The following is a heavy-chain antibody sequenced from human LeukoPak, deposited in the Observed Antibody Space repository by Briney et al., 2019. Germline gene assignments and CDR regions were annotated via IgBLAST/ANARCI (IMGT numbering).Heavy chain of an antibody. V-gene: IGHV4-39*01. CDR3: ARQGITMIVVANWFDP. Sequence: KPSETLSLTCTVSGGSISSSSYYWGWIRQPPGKGLEWIGSIYYSGSAYYKPSLKSRVTISVDTSKNQFSLKLSSVTAADTAVYYCARQGITMIVVANWFDPWGQGTLVTVSS. D-gene: IGHD3-22*01. CDR1: GGSISSSSYY. CDR2: IYYSGSA. J-gene: IGHJ5*02.